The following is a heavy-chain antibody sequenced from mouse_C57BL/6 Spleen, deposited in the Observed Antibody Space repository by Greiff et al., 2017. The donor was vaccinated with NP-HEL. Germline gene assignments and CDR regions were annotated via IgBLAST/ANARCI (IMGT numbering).Heavy chain of an antibody. Sequence: VQLQQSGPELVKPGASVKISCKASGYAFSSSWMNWVKQRPGKGLEWVGRIYPGDGDTNYNGKFKGKATLTADKSSSTAYMQLSSLTSEDSAVYFCAREVTTVVGAYWGQGTLVTVSA. D-gene: IGHD1-1*01. CDR3: AREVTTVVGAY. V-gene: IGHV1-82*01. CDR2: IYPGDGDT. CDR1: GYAFSSSW. J-gene: IGHJ3*01.